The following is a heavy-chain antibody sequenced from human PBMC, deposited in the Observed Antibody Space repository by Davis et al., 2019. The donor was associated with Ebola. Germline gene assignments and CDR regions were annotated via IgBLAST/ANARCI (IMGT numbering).Heavy chain of an antibody. CDR2: IIPIFGTA. J-gene: IGHJ2*01. CDR1: GGTFSSYA. D-gene: IGHD6-19*01. Sequence: AASVKVSCKASGGTFSSYAISWVRQAPGQGLEWMGGIIPIFGTANYAQKFQGRVTITADKSTSTAYMELSSLRSEDTAVYYCARGRSGSSGCCGWYFDLWGRGTLVTVSS. CDR3: ARGRSGSSGCCGWYFDL. V-gene: IGHV1-69*06.